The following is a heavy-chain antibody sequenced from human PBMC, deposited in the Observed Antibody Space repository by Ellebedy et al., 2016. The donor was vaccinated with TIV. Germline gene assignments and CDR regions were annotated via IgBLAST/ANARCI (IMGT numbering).Heavy chain of an antibody. CDR3: AGHPVDFDY. Sequence: SETLSLXXAVYGGSFSDYYWSWIRQPPGKGLEWIGEFTRSGGTNYNPSLKNRVIISADTSKSQFSLKLTSVTAADTAVYYCAGHPVDFDYWGQGTLVTVSS. CDR1: GGSFSDYY. CDR2: FTRSGGT. V-gene: IGHV4-34*01. J-gene: IGHJ4*02.